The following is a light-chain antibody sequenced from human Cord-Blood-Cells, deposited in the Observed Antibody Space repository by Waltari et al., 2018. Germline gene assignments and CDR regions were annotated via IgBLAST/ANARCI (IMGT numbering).Light chain of an antibody. CDR1: QLGDKY. J-gene: IGLJ1*01. CDR2: QDS. Sequence: SYELTQPPSVSVSQGQTASITCPGDQLGDKYACWYQQKPGQSPVLVIYQDSKRPSGIPERFSGSNSGNTATLTISGTQAMDEADYYCQAWDSSTVVFGTGTKVTVL. V-gene: IGLV3-1*01. CDR3: QAWDSSTVV.